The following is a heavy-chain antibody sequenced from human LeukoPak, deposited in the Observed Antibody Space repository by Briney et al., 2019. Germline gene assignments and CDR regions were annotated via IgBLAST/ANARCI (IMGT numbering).Heavy chain of an antibody. D-gene: IGHD2-21*02. Sequence: SSESLSLTCTVSVGSISSYYWSWIRQPPGEGLEWIGYIYYSGSTNYNPSLKSRVTISVDTSKNQFSLKLSSVTAADTAVYYCARRIVVTATLSWFDPWGQGTLVTVSS. J-gene: IGHJ5*02. CDR3: ARRIVVTATLSWFDP. CDR1: VGSISSYY. V-gene: IGHV4-59*08. CDR2: IYYSGST.